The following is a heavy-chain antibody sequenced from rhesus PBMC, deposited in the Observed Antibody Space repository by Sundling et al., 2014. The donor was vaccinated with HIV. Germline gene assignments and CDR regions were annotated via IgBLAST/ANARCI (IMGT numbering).Heavy chain of an antibody. CDR2: IYGSAATT. D-gene: IGHD6-31*01. J-gene: IGHJ6*01. CDR1: GASISGGYY. Sequence: QVQLQESGPGLVKPSETLSLTCAVSGASISGGYYWTWIRQPPGKGLEWIGRIYGSAATTKFNPSLKSRVTMSKDTSKNQFSLKLSSVTAVDTAMYYCAKGWLGVHGLDAWGQGVVVTVSS. CDR3: AKGWLGVHGLDA. V-gene: IGHV4-143*01.